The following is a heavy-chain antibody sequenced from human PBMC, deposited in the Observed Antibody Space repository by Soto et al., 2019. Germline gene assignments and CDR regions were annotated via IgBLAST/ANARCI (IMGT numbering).Heavy chain of an antibody. CDR1: GFMFDDYA. V-gene: IGHV3-9*01. Sequence: GGPLRLFFAASGFMFDDYARHWVRQAPGMGVVGVKGIIWNTGSIGYADSVKGRFTISRDNSKNSLSLQMNTLSVEHPALYYCVKGGGNYSPFDLWGQGTLVTVSS. J-gene: IGHJ5*02. D-gene: IGHD2-21*01. CDR3: VKGGGNYSPFDL. CDR2: IIWNTGSI.